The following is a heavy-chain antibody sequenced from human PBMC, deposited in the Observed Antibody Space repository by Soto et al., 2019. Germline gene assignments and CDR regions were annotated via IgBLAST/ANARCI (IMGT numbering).Heavy chain of an antibody. V-gene: IGHV3-23*01. CDR2: IGDGGGSA. Sequence: EVQLLESGGGLVQPGGSLRLSCAASGFTFSSYAMSWVRQAPGEGLEWVSSIGDGGGSAYYRDSVKGRFSISRDNSENMVYLQMNSLRAEDTAIYFCAKVVTGNYFYYYAVDVWGQGTTVTVSS. D-gene: IGHD6-19*01. J-gene: IGHJ6*02. CDR1: GFTFSSYA. CDR3: AKVVTGNYFYYYAVDV.